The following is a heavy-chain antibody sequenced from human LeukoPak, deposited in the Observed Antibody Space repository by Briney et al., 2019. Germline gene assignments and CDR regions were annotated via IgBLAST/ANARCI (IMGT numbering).Heavy chain of an antibody. D-gene: IGHD3-10*01. V-gene: IGHV1-69*06. CDR2: IIPIFGTA. CDR1: GGTFSSYA. J-gene: IGHJ4*02. Sequence: ASVKVSCKASGGTFSSYAISWVRQAPGQGLEWMGGIIPIFGTANYAQKFQGRVTITADKSTSTAYMELSSLRSEDTAVYYCARTGSGSYLYYFDYWGQGTLVTVSS. CDR3: ARTGSGSYLYYFDY.